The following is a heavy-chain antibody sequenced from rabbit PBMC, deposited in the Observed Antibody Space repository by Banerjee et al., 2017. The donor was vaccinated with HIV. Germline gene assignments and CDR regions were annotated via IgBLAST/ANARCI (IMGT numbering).Heavy chain of an antibody. CDR1: GFDFSRFG. D-gene: IGHD4-1*01. Sequence: QEQLVESGGGLVQPGGSPTLSCKASGFDFSRFGVSWVRQAPGKGLEWIGYIDPFFGGTYYASWVNGRFTISSHNAQNTLLLQLNSLTVADTATYFCVRNSGWGVSYFTLWGPGTLVTVS. CDR3: VRNSGWGVSYFTL. CDR2: IDPFFGGT. J-gene: IGHJ4*01. V-gene: IGHV1S47*01.